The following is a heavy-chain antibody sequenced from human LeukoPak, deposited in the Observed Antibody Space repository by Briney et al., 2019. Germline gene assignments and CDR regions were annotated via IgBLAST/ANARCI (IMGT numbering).Heavy chain of an antibody. CDR3: ARLATKDGRDY. CDR1: GDSVSSKSAA. Sequence: SQTLSLTCAISGDSVSSKSAAWNWIRQYPSRGLEWLGRTYYRSKWFNEYAVSEKSRISINPDTAKNQFSLQLNSVTPDDTAVYYCARLATKDGRDYWGQGTLVTVSS. V-gene: IGHV6-1*01. D-gene: IGHD5-12*01. J-gene: IGHJ4*02. CDR2: TYYRSKWFN.